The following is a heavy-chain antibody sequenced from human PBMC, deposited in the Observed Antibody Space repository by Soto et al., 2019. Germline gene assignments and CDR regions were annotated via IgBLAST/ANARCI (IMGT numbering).Heavy chain of an antibody. J-gene: IGHJ4*02. D-gene: IGHD2-2*01. V-gene: IGHV3-23*04. CDR1: GFTFSSYA. CDR2: ISGSGGST. Sequence: EVQLVESGGGLVKPGGSLRLSCAASGFTFSSYAMSWVRQAPGKGLEWVSAISGSGGSTYYADSVKGRFTISRDNSKNTLYLQMNSLRAEDTAVYYCAKVGGSYCSSTSCKKPFDYWGQGTLVTVSS. CDR3: AKVGGSYCSSTSCKKPFDY.